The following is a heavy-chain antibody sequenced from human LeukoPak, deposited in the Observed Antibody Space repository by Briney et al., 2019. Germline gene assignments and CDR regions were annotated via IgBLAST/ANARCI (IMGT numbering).Heavy chain of an antibody. CDR2: ISTYDGKT. CDR1: GYTFTNYG. Sequence: GASVKVSCKASGYTFTNYGISWVRQAPGQGLEWMGWISTYDGKTYFAQKFQGRLTLTTDTPTTTGYMDLRSLRSDDTAIYYCARDLGRLRDTFGYYTWGQGTLVTVSS. CDR3: ARDLGRLRDTFGYYT. D-gene: IGHD3-3*01. J-gene: IGHJ4*02. V-gene: IGHV1-18*01.